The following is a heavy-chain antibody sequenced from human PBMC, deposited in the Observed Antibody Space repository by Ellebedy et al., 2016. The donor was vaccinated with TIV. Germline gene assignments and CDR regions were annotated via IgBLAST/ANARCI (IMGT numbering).Heavy chain of an antibody. V-gene: IGHV3-21*01. CDR1: GFTFSSYS. D-gene: IGHD2-2*01. J-gene: IGHJ6*02. Sequence: GESLKISCAASGFTFSSYSMNWVRQAPGKGLEWVSSISSSSSYIYYADSVKGRFTISRDNAKNSLYLQMNSLRAEDTAVYYCARDMTSSTSPDVWGQGTTVTVSS. CDR3: ARDMTSSTSPDV. CDR2: ISSSSSYI.